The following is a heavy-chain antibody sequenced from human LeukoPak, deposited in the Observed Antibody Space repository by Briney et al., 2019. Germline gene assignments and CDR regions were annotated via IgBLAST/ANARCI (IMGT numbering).Heavy chain of an antibody. Sequence: ASVKVSCKAPGYTFTSYDIHWVRQATRQGLEWMGWMNPNSGDTDYAQKFQGRVTITKNTSINTAYMELSSLTSEDTAVYYCAIAAVGFDYWGQGTLVTVSS. CDR3: AIAAVGFDY. J-gene: IGHJ4*02. CDR1: GYTFTSYD. V-gene: IGHV1-8*03. CDR2: MNPNSGDT. D-gene: IGHD6-13*01.